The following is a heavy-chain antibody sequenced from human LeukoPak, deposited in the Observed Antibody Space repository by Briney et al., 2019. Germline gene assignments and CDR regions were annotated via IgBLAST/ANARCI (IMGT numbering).Heavy chain of an antibody. V-gene: IGHV3-33*01. CDR3: ARGRWDTGGLHGLDV. J-gene: IGHJ6*02. D-gene: IGHD2-8*02. Sequence: GGSLRLSCAASGFTFSRFGMHWVRQAPGKGLEWVAVIWYDGSNKYYADSVKGRFTISRDNSQNTLYLQGNNLRAEDTAVYCCARGRWDTGGLHGLDVWGQGTTVTAPS. CDR1: GFTFSRFG. CDR2: IWYDGSNK.